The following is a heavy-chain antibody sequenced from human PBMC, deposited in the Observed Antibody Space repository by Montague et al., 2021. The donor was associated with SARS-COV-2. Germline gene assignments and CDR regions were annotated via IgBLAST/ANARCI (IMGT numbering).Heavy chain of an antibody. CDR2: IYYSGST. Sequence: SETLSLTCTVSGGSISSSSYYWGWIRQPPGKGLEWIGSIYYSGSTYYNPSLKSRVTISVDTSKNQFSLKLSSVTAADTAVYYCARHPSGYCSSTSCHVGWGQGTLVTVSS. D-gene: IGHD2-2*01. CDR1: GGSISSSSYY. J-gene: IGHJ4*02. V-gene: IGHV4-39*01. CDR3: ARHPSGYCSSTSCHVG.